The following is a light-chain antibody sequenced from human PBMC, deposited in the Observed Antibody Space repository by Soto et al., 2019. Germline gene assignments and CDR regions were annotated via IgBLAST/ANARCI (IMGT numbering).Light chain of an antibody. CDR2: TAS. V-gene: IGKV1-39*01. J-gene: IGKJ4*01. CDR3: QQSYSTPPT. CDR1: QSISSY. Sequence: DIQMTQSPSSLSASVGDRVTITCRASQSISSYLNWYQQKPGKAPKLLIYTASSLQSGVPSRFSGSGSGTDFTLTISSLQPEDSATYYCQQSYSTPPTFGGGAKVEI.